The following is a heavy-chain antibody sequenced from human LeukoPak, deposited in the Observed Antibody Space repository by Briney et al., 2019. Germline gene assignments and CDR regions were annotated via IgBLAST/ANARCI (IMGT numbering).Heavy chain of an antibody. Sequence: PGGSLRLSCAASGFTFSSYAMSWVRQAPGKGLKWASAISGSGGSTYYADSVKGRFTISRDNSKNTLYLQMNSLRAEDTAVYYCAKDRVRYFDWGSFDYWGQGTLVTVSS. V-gene: IGHV3-23*01. J-gene: IGHJ4*02. CDR2: ISGSGGST. CDR1: GFTFSSYA. CDR3: AKDRVRYFDWGSFDY. D-gene: IGHD3-9*01.